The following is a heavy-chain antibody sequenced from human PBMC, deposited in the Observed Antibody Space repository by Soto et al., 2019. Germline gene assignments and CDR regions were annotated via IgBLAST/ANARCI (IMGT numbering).Heavy chain of an antibody. Sequence: SVKVSCKASGGTFSSYAISWVRQAPGQGLEWMGGIIPIFGTANYAQKFQGRVTITADESTSTAYMELSSLRSEDTAVYYCAREPGVAVAGSSWFDPWGQGTLVTAPQ. CDR3: AREPGVAVAGSSWFDP. CDR2: IIPIFGTA. J-gene: IGHJ5*02. CDR1: GGTFSSYA. V-gene: IGHV1-69*13. D-gene: IGHD6-19*01.